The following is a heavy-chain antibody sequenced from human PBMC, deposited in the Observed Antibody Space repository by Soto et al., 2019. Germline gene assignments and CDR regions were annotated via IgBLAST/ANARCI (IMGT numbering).Heavy chain of an antibody. CDR1: GGTFSSYA. CDR3: ARARSRTSPFYWFDP. D-gene: IGHD3-10*01. V-gene: IGHV1-69*01. J-gene: IGHJ5*02. Sequence: QVQLVQSGAEVKKPGSSVKVSCKASGGTFSSYAISWVRQAPGQGLEWMGGIIPIFGTANYAQKFQGRVTITADESTSTAYMRLSSLRSEDTAVYYCARARSRTSPFYWFDPWGQGTLVTVSS. CDR2: IIPIFGTA.